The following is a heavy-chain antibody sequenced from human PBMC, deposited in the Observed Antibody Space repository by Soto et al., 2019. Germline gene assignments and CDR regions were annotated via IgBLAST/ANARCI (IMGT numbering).Heavy chain of an antibody. Sequence: GGSLILSCAASGFTFSSYAMSWVRQAPGKGLEWVSAISGSGGSTYYADSVKGRYTISRDNSKNTLYLQMNSLRAEDTAVYYCAGTYHGSGSYYPDYWGQGTLVTVSA. D-gene: IGHD3-10*01. CDR3: AGTYHGSGSYYPDY. V-gene: IGHV3-23*01. CDR1: GFTFSSYA. CDR2: ISGSGGST. J-gene: IGHJ4*02.